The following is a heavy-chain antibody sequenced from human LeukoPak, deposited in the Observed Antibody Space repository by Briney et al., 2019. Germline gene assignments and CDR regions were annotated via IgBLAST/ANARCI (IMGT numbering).Heavy chain of an antibody. CDR1: GVSFSGYY. D-gene: IGHD3-22*01. J-gene: IGHJ3*02. CDR3: ARWYYDSSGYPESDAFDI. Sequence: SETLSLTCAVYGVSFSGYYWSWIRQPPGKGLEWIGEINHSGSTNYNPSLKSRVTISVDTSKNQFSLKLSSVTAADTAVYYCARWYYDSSGYPESDAFDIWGQETMVTVSS. CDR2: INHSGST. V-gene: IGHV4-34*01.